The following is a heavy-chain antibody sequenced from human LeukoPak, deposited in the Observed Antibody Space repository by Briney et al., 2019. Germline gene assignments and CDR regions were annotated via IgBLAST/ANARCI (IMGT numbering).Heavy chain of an antibody. CDR2: IYYSGST. V-gene: IGHV4-39*07. CDR3: ARGQWYYDILTGYYTD. D-gene: IGHD3-9*01. J-gene: IGHJ4*02. Sequence: SETLSLTCTVSGGSISSSSYYWGWIRQPPGKGLEWIGSIYYSGSTYYNPSLKSRVTISVDTSKNQFSLKLSSVTAADTAVYYCARGQWYYDILTGYYTDWGQGTLVTVSS. CDR1: GGSISSSSYY.